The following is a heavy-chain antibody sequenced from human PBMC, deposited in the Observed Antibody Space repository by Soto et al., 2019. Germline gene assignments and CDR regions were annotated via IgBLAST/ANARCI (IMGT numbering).Heavy chain of an antibody. V-gene: IGHV3-30*04. CDR3: GREGAVAGFDH. CDR2: ISHDESNK. Sequence: QVQLVESGGGVVQPGRSLRLSCAASGFTFRSYAMHWVRQAPGKGLEWVAVISHDESNKYHTDSVKGRFTISRDNSKKPLYRQMNSLRAEDTAVYYCGREGAVAGFDHWGQGTLVNVSS. D-gene: IGHD6-19*01. J-gene: IGHJ5*02. CDR1: GFTFRSYA.